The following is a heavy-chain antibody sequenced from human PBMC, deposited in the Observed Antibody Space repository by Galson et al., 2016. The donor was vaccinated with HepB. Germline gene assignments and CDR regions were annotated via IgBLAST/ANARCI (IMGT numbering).Heavy chain of an antibody. CDR3: AKVPSMVRGF. CDR2: ISYDGSYS. V-gene: IGHV3-30*18. CDR1: GFSFSTYA. J-gene: IGHJ3*01. D-gene: IGHD3-10*01. Sequence: SLRLSCAASGFSFSTYAMRWVRQAPGKGLEWVALISYDGSYSSYADSVKGRFTISRDNSKKTLYLQMNSLRAEDTAVYYCAKVPSMVRGFWGQGTMVTVSS.